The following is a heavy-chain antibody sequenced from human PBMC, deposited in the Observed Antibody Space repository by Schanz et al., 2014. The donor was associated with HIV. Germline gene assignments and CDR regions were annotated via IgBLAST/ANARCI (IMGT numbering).Heavy chain of an antibody. V-gene: IGHV1-46*01. J-gene: IGHJ6*02. D-gene: IGHD3-22*01. CDR1: GYTFTSSY. Sequence: QEQLAQSGAEVKKPGASVKVSCKAFGYTFTSSYMHWVRLAPGQGLEWMGIIIPRDGSPLYAQKFQNRVSMTGDTSTSTVFMEVSSLRSEDTAVYYCASHGEGITMIVVVNGGYYGMDVWGQGTAVTVSS. CDR2: IIPRDGSP. CDR3: ASHGEGITMIVVVNGGYYGMDV.